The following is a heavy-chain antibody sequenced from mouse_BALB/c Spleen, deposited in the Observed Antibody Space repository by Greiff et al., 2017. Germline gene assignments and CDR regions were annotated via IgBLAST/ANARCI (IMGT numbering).Heavy chain of an antibody. V-gene: IGHV5-6*02. J-gene: IGHJ3*01. Sequence: EVKLEESGGDLVKPGGSLKLSCAASGFTFSSYGMSWVRQTPDKRLEWVATISSGGSYTYYPDSVKGRFTISRDNAKNTLYLQMSSLKSEDTAMYYCARHDRSHAWFAYWGQGTLVTVSA. CDR3: ARHDRSHAWFAY. CDR1: GFTFSSYG. CDR2: ISSGGSYT.